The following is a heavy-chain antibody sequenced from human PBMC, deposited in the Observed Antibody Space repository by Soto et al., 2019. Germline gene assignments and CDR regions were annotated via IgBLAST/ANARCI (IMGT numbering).Heavy chain of an antibody. D-gene: IGHD3-10*01. J-gene: IGHJ6*02. CDR3: AKAMVRYYGMDV. Sequence: QVQLVESGGGVVQPGRSLRLSCAASGFTFSTYGMHWVRQALGKGLEWVAVISYDGSNKYYADSVKGRFTISRDNSKNTLYLQMNSLRAEDTAVYYCAKAMVRYYGMDVWGQGTTVTVSS. CDR2: ISYDGSNK. V-gene: IGHV3-30*18. CDR1: GFTFSTYG.